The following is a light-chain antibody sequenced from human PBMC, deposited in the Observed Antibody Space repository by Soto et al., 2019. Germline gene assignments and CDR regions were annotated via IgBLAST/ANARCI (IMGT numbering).Light chain of an antibody. CDR2: SNN. V-gene: IGLV1-47*02. CDR3: AAWDDSLSGQV. Sequence: QSVLTQPPSASGTPGQGVTISCSGSSSNIGSNYVYWYQQLPGTAPKLLIYSNNQRPSGVPDRFSGSKSGTSASLAISGLRSEDEADYYCAAWDDSLSGQVFGGGTQLTVL. J-gene: IGLJ3*02. CDR1: SSNIGSNY.